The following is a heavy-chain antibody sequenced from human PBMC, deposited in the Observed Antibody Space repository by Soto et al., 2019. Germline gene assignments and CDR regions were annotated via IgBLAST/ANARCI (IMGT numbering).Heavy chain of an antibody. V-gene: IGHV4-31*03. Sequence: QVQLQESGPGLVKPSQTLSLTCTVSGGSISSGGYSWSWIRQHPGKGLEWIGYIYYSGSTYYNPSRKSRVTIPVDTSKNQFSLKLSSVTAADTAVYYCARNPTVWGQGTLVTVSS. CDR3: ARNPTV. D-gene: IGHD4-17*01. J-gene: IGHJ4*02. CDR1: GGSISSGGYS. CDR2: IYYSGST.